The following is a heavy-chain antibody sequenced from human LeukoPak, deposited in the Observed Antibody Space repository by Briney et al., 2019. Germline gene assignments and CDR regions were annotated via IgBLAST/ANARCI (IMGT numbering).Heavy chain of an antibody. CDR2: ISNSGSSI. CDR1: GFTFSSYE. V-gene: IGHV3-48*03. D-gene: IGHD5-18*01. Sequence: GGSLRLSCAASGFTFSSYEMNWVRQAPGKGLEWISYISNSGSSIFYADSVEGRFTIARDNARSSLYLQMNSLRAEDTAVYYCARDRPDRGYSYGRDFDYWGQGTLVTVSS. J-gene: IGHJ4*02. CDR3: ARDRPDRGYSYGRDFDY.